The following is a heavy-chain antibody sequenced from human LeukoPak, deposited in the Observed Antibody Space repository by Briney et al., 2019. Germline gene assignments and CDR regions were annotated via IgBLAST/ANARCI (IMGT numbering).Heavy chain of an antibody. CDR1: GGSISSSSYY. Sequence: PSETLSLTCTVSGGSISSSSYYWGWIRQTPGKGLEWIGSIYYSGSTYYSPSLKSRVTISVDTSKNLFSLRLSSVTAADTAVYYCARHGYSGSPGCYYYYMDVWGKGTTVIVSS. V-gene: IGHV4-39*01. D-gene: IGHD1-26*01. CDR2: IYYSGST. CDR3: ARHGYSGSPGCYYYYMDV. J-gene: IGHJ6*03.